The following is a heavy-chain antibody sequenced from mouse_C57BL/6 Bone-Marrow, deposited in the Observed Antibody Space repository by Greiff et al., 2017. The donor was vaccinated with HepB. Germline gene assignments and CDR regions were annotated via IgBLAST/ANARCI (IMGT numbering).Heavy chain of an antibody. J-gene: IGHJ2*01. CDR3: ARFRIYYDYDCHYFDY. Sequence: EVKLMESGGGLVQPGGSLSLSCAASGFTFTDYYMSWVRQPPGKALEWLGFIRNKANGYTTEYSASVKGRFTISRDNSQSILYLQMNALRAEDSATYYCARFRIYYDYDCHYFDYWGQGTTLTVSS. CDR2: IRNKANGYTT. D-gene: IGHD2-4*01. CDR1: GFTFTDYY. V-gene: IGHV7-3*01.